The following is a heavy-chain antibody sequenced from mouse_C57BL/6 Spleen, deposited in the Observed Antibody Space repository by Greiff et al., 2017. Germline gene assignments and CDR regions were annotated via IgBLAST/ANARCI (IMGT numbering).Heavy chain of an antibody. CDR2: IDPEDGGT. J-gene: IGHJ1*03. V-gene: IGHV1-15*01. D-gene: IGHD1-1*01. Sequence: VQLQQSGAELVRPGASVTLSCKASGYTFTGYEMHWVKQTPGHGLEWIGDIDPEDGGTAYNQKFKGKAILTADKSSSTAYMELRSLTSEDSAVYYCTKSTTVVAKGYFDFWGTGTSVTVSS. CDR1: GYTFTGYE. CDR3: TKSTTVVAKGYFDF.